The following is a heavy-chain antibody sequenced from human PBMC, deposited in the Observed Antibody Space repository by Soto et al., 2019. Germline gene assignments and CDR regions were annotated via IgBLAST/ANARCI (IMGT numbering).Heavy chain of an antibody. CDR1: GGSISRSIYY. CDR2: IYYSGST. V-gene: IGHV4-39*01. D-gene: IGHD3-9*01. J-gene: IGHJ4*01. CDR3: ARQGPDYDILTGYYTPSYYFDY. Sequence: KPSETRSLTCTVSGGSISRSIYYWVWIRQPPGKGLEWIGSIYYSGSTYYNPSLKSRVTISVDTSKNQFSLKLSSVTAADTAVYYCARQGPDYDILTGYYTPSYYFDYW.